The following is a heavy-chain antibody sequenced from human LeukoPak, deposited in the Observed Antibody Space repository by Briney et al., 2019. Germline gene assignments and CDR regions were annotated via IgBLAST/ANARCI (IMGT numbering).Heavy chain of an antibody. CDR2: IYYSGSA. CDR3: ARMGGYNGYYFDY. V-gene: IGHV4-59*08. D-gene: IGHD5-24*01. Sequence: SETLSLTCTVSGGSISSYYWSWIRQPPGKGLEWIGYIYYSGSANYNPSLKSRVTISVDASKNQFSLKLSSVTAADTAVYYCARMGGYNGYYFDYWGKGTLVTVSS. CDR1: GGSISSYY. J-gene: IGHJ4*02.